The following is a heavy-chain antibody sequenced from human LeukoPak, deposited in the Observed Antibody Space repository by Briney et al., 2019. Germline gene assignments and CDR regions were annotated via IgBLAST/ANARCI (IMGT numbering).Heavy chain of an antibody. CDR1: GFTFSDYS. Sequence: GGSLRLSCAASGFTFSDYSMTWVRQAPGKGLEWVSSIGGTGSYIYYADSVKGRFTISRDNAKNSLYLQMNSLRTEDTAVYYCARDLNWGQGTLVTVSS. V-gene: IGHV3-21*01. CDR3: ARDLN. J-gene: IGHJ4*02. CDR2: IGGTGSYI.